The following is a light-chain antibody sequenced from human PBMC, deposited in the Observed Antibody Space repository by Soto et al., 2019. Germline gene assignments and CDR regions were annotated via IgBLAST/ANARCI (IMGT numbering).Light chain of an antibody. CDR2: WAS. Sequence: DIVMTQSPDSLAVSLGERATINGRSSQSGLYSSSNKNYLAWYQQKPGQPPKLLVYWASTLESGVPDRFSGSASRTDFTLTISSLQAEDVAVYYWQQYCSSPWTFGQGAKVEIK. CDR1: QSGLYSSSNKNY. CDR3: QQYCSSPWT. J-gene: IGKJ1*01. V-gene: IGKV4-1*01.